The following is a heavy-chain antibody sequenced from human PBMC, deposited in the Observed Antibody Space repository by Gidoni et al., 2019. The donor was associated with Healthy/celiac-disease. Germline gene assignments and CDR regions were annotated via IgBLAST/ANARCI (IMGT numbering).Heavy chain of an antibody. CDR1: GYNVTSYY. CDR3: ARVFEMATINYSPFDY. CDR2: INTSGGST. J-gene: IGHJ4*02. Sequence: QVQLVQSGAEVKKPGASVKVSCKASGYNVTSYYMHWVRQAPGQGLEWMGIINTSGGSTSYAQKFPGIVTMTRDTSTSTVYMELSSLGSEDTAVYYCARVFEMATINYSPFDYWGQGTLVTVSS. D-gene: IGHD5-12*01. V-gene: IGHV1-46*01.